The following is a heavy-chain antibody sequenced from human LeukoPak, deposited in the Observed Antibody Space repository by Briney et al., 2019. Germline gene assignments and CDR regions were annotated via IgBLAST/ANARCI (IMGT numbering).Heavy chain of an antibody. Sequence: SETLSLTCTVSGGSISSYYWSWIRQPPGKGLEWIGYIYYSGSTNYNPSLKSRVTISVDTSKNQFSLKLSSVTAADTAVYYCAREGGSGSYYNRLISYNWFDPWGQGTLVTVSS. V-gene: IGHV4-59*01. CDR3: AREGGSGSYYNRLISYNWFDP. J-gene: IGHJ5*02. CDR2: IYYSGST. CDR1: GGSISSYY. D-gene: IGHD3-10*01.